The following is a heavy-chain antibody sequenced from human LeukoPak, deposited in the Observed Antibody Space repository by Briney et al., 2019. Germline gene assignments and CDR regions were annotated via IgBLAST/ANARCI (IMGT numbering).Heavy chain of an antibody. D-gene: IGHD3-10*01. CDR2: ISGSGGST. CDR3: AKGGAGPMVRGVKAFDY. Sequence: GGSLRLSCAASGFTFSSYAMSWVRQAPGKGLEWVSAISGSGGSTYYADSVKGRFTISRDNSKNTLYLQMNSLRAEDTAVYYCAKGGAGPMVRGVKAFDYWGQGTLVTVSS. V-gene: IGHV3-23*01. CDR1: GFTFSSYA. J-gene: IGHJ4*02.